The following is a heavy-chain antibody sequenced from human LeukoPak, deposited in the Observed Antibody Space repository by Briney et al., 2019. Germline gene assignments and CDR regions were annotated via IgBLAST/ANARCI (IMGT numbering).Heavy chain of an antibody. J-gene: IGHJ6*03. D-gene: IGHD2-8*01. CDR2: INPNNGGT. CDR3: ARGHGVLLLMVSDHMDV. Sequence: GASVKVPCKASGYTFIGYYMHWVRQAPGQGLEWMGWINPNNGGTKYAQKFQGRVTMTRDTSISTAYMDLRWLRSDDTAVYYCARGHGVLLLMVSDHMDVWGKGTTVTVSS. CDR1: GYTFIGYY. V-gene: IGHV1-2*02.